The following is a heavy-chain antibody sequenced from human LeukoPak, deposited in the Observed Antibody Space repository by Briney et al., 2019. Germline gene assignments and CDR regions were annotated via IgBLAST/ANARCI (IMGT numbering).Heavy chain of an antibody. Sequence: ASVKVSCKASGYTFTSYYMHWVRQAPGQGLEWMGIINPSGGSTSYAQKFQGRVTMTRDMSTSTVYMELSSLRSEDTAVYYCARVRTVGARNYYYYYMDVWGKGTTVTVSS. J-gene: IGHJ6*03. V-gene: IGHV1-46*01. D-gene: IGHD1-26*01. CDR2: INPSGGST. CDR3: ARVRTVGARNYYYYYMDV. CDR1: GYTFTSYY.